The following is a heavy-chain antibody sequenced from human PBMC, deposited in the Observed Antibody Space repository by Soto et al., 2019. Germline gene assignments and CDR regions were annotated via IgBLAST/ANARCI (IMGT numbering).Heavy chain of an antibody. V-gene: IGHV1-45*02. CDR2: ITPFNGHS. CDR3: ASSDYGDDEGGYFDC. D-gene: IGHD4-17*01. Sequence: ASVKVSCKASGYTVTSRYLHCVRQAPGQALEWMGWITPFNGHSIYAQKFQDRVTITRDRSMSTAYMELSSLRSEDTAIYYCASSDYGDDEGGYFDCWGQGALVTVSS. CDR1: GYTVTSRY. J-gene: IGHJ4*02.